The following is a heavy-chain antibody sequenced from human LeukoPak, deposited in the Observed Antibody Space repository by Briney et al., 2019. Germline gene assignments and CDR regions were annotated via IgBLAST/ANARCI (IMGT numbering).Heavy chain of an antibody. D-gene: IGHD2-2*01. V-gene: IGHV4-39*01. J-gene: IGHJ4*02. Sequence: SETLSLTCIVSGGSISSSGYYWGWIRQPPGKGLEWIGSINYSGTTYYNPSLRSRVTISVDTSKNQFSLKLSSVTAADTAVYYCPRVDIVIVPSANFDCWGQGTLVTVSS. CDR1: GGSISSSGYY. CDR2: INYSGTT. CDR3: PRVDIVIVPSANFDC.